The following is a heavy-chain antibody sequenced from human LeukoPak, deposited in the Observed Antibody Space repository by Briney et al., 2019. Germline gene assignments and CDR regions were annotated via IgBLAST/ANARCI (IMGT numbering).Heavy chain of an antibody. D-gene: IGHD3-22*01. CDR2: IYHSGST. Sequence: KPSQTLSLTCTVSGGSISSGGYYWSWIRQPPGKGLEWIGYIYHSGSTYYNPSLKSRVTISVDRSKNQFSLKLSSVTAADTAVYYCARDRNYYDSSGYHRVDYWGQGTLVTVSS. CDR3: ARDRNYYDSSGYHRVDY. CDR1: GGSISSGGYY. J-gene: IGHJ4*02. V-gene: IGHV4-30-2*01.